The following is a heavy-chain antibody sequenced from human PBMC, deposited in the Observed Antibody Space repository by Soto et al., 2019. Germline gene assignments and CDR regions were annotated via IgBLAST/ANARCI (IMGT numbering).Heavy chain of an antibody. D-gene: IGHD2-2*01. CDR3: ARDMGSYCSSTSCADY. J-gene: IGHJ4*02. CDR1: GGTFSSYA. CDR2: IIPIFGTA. V-gene: IGHV1-69*13. Sequence: SVKVSCKASGGTFSSYAISWVRQAPGQGLEWMGGIIPIFGTANYAQKFQGRVTITADESTSTAYMELSSLRSEDTAVYYCARDMGSYCSSTSCADYWGQGTLVTVSS.